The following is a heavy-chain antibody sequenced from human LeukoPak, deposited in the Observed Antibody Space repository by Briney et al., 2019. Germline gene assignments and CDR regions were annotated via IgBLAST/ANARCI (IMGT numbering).Heavy chain of an antibody. CDR2: IYYGGST. J-gene: IGHJ4*02. CDR3: ARDADYGDYVFDY. CDR1: GGSISSSSYY. Sequence: SETLSLTCTVSGGSISSSSYYWAWIRQPPGKGLEWIGSIYYGGSTYYNPSLKSRVTISADTSKNQFSLKLSSVTAADTAVYYCARDADYGDYVFDYWGQGTLVTVSS. V-gene: IGHV4-39*02. D-gene: IGHD4-17*01.